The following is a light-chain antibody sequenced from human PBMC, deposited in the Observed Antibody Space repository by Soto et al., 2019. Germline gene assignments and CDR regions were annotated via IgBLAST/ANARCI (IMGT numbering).Light chain of an antibody. CDR3: QQGHNWPLT. CDR2: GAS. J-gene: IGKJ2*01. CDR1: QGISSE. Sequence: EIVMTQSPATLSLSPGERAALSCRASQGISSELAWYQQIPGQPPRLLIYGASTRATGVPARFTGSGSGSDFTLTISGLQSEDFAVYYCQQGHNWPLTFGQGTRLEI. V-gene: IGKV3-15*01.